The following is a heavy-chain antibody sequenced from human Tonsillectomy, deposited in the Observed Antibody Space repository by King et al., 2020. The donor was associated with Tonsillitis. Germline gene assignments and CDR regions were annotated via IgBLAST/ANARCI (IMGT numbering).Heavy chain of an antibody. J-gene: IGHJ3*02. Sequence: VQLQESGPGLVKPSQTLSLTCTVSGASISSGDYFWSWIRQPPGKGLEWIGYVYYSGTTYYKPSLKSRVTMSIDTSKNQFSLKLFSVTAADTAVFYCARAGIIGTPDAFDIWGQGTMVTVSS. CDR2: VYYSGTT. CDR1: GASISSGDYF. V-gene: IGHV4-30-4*01. CDR3: ARAGIIGTPDAFDI. D-gene: IGHD1-20*01.